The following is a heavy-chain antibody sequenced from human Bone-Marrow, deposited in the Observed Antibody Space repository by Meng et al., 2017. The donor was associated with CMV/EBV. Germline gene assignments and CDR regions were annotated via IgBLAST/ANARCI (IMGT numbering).Heavy chain of an antibody. Sequence: ASGFTFSNSGMHWVRQAPGKGLEWVAVTWYDGNDKYYADSVKGRFTISRDNSKNTLYLQMNSLRAEDTAIYYCARGSGHYYGNFDSWGQGTLVTVSS. V-gene: IGHV3-33*01. J-gene: IGHJ4*02. CDR2: TWYDGNDK. CDR3: ARGSGHYYGNFDS. CDR1: GFTFSNSG. D-gene: IGHD3-10*01.